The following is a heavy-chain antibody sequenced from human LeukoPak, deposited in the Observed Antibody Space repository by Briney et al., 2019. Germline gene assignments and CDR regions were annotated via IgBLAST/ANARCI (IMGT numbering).Heavy chain of an antibody. J-gene: IGHJ4*02. CDR3: AKGRSGVYEGLDY. Sequence: PGGSLRLSCTASGFTFSTSAMTWVRQAPGKGLEWVSVISHGGDSAWYADSVKGRFTISRDNSKSTLFLQMNSLRADDTAIYYCAKGRSGVYEGLDYWGQGILVTVSS. D-gene: IGHD6-19*01. CDR2: ISHGGDSA. CDR1: GFTFSTSA. V-gene: IGHV3-23*01.